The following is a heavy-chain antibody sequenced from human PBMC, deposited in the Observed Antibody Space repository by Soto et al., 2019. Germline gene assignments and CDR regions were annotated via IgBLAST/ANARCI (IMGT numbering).Heavy chain of an antibody. V-gene: IGHV4-39*01. J-gene: IGHJ3*02. Sequence: SETLSLTCTVSGGSISSSSYYWGWIRQPPGKGLEWIGSIYYSGSTYYNPSLKSRVTISVDTSKNQFSLKLRSVTAADTAVYYCATLAAAGTSGLFDIWGQGTMVTVSS. D-gene: IGHD6-13*01. CDR1: GGSISSSSYY. CDR2: IYYSGST. CDR3: ATLAAAGTSGLFDI.